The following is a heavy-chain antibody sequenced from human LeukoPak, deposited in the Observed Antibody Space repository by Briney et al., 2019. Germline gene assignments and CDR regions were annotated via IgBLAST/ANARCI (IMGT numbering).Heavy chain of an antibody. Sequence: NPSETLSLTCAVYGGSFSGYYWSWIRQPPGKGLEWIGSIYYSGSTYYNPSLKGRVTISVDTSKNQFSLKLSSVTASDTAVYYCARFPLGRGNIWVYFDYWGQGTLVTVSS. CDR2: IYYSGST. D-gene: IGHD3-16*01. V-gene: IGHV4-34*01. CDR1: GGSFSGYY. CDR3: ARFPLGRGNIWVYFDY. J-gene: IGHJ4*02.